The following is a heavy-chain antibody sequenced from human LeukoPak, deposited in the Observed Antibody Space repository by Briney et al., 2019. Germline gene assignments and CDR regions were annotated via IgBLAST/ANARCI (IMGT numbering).Heavy chain of an antibody. CDR2: MNPNIGNT. CDR3: ARGAMVRGVIQSYHYYYSDF. J-gene: IGHJ6*03. Sequence: ASVRVSCKASGYTFTSYDIRGVREATGQGLEWMGRMNPNIGNTGYAQTLQGRFTITRNTSISTVYMELSSLRSEDTAVYYCARGAMVRGVIQSYHYYYSDFWGKGTTVTVSS. CDR1: GYTFTSYD. D-gene: IGHD3-10*01. V-gene: IGHV1-8*03.